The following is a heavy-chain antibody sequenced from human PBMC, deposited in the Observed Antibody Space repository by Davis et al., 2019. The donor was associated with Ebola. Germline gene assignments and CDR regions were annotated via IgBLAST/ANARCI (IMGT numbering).Heavy chain of an antibody. J-gene: IGHJ4*02. V-gene: IGHV1-3*01. CDR2: INAGNGNT. Sequence: ASVKVSCKASGYTFTSYAMHWVRQAPGQRLEWMGWINAGNGNTKYSQKFQGRVTITRDTSASTAYLELSSLRSEDTSVYYCARDRGGDYSFDYWGQGTLVTVSS. CDR1: GYTFTSYA. CDR3: ARDRGGDYSFDY. D-gene: IGHD3-10*01.